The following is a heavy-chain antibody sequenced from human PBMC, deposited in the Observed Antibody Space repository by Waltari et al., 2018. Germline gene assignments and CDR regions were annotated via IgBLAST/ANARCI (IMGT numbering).Heavy chain of an antibody. CDR2: SIPILGIA. Sequence: QVQLVQSGAEVKKPGSSVKVSCKASGGTFSSYTISWVRQAPGQGLEWMGRSIPILGIANDAQKFQGRVTMTADKSTSTAYMELSSLRSEDTAVYYCASPSGPTFAFDYWGQGTLVTVSS. D-gene: IGHD2-15*01. CDR3: ASPSGPTFAFDY. V-gene: IGHV1-69*02. CDR1: GGTFSSYT. J-gene: IGHJ4*02.